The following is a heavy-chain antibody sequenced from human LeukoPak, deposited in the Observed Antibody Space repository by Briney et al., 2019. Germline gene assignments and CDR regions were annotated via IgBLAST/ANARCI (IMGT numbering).Heavy chain of an antibody. D-gene: IGHD1-20*01. CDR3: ARDRRSVTGTIKSQTAVY. Sequence: ASVKVSCKASGYTFTSYGISWVRQAPGQGLEWMGWISAYNGNTNYAQKLQGRVTMTTDTSTSTAYMELRSLRSDDTAVYYCARDRRSVTGTIKSQTAVYWGQGTLVTVSS. J-gene: IGHJ4*02. V-gene: IGHV1-18*01. CDR1: GYTFTSYG. CDR2: ISAYNGNT.